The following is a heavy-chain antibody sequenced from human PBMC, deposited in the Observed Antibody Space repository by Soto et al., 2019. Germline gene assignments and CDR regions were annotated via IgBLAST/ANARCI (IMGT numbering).Heavy chain of an antibody. CDR3: ARHTPAISISDH. V-gene: IGHV4-39*01. D-gene: IGHD2-15*01. Sequence: KPSETLSLTCTVSGGSISSGSYYWGWIRQPPGKGLEWIGSIYYSGSTYYNPSLKSRVTISVDTSKNQFSLKLSSVTAADTAVYYCARHTPAISISDHWGQGTLVTVSS. CDR2: IYYSGST. J-gene: IGHJ4*02. CDR1: GGSISSGSYY.